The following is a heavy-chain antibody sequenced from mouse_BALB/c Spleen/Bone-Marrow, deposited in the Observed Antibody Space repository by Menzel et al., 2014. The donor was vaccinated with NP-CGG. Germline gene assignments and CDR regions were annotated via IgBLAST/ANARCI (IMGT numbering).Heavy chain of an antibody. D-gene: IGHD1-1*01. V-gene: IGHV14-3*02. CDR1: GFSIKDTY. Sequence: EVQLQQSGAELVKPGASVKLSYTASGFSIKDTYIHWVKPRPEQGLEWIGGIDPANGNTKYDPKFQGKATITADTSSNTAYLQLSSLTSEDTAVYYCARDYGRTAWFAYWGQGTLVTVSA. J-gene: IGHJ3*01. CDR2: IDPANGNT. CDR3: ARDYGRTAWFAY.